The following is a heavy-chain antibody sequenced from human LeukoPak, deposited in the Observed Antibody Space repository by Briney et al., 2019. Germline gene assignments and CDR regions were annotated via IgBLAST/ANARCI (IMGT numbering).Heavy chain of an antibody. J-gene: IGHJ4*02. V-gene: IGHV4-30-4*01. CDR2: IYYSGST. CDR3: ASLVDIVATGFFDY. D-gene: IGHD5-12*01. Sequence: SETLSLTCTVSGGSISSGDYYWSWIRQPPGKGLEWIGYIYYSGSTYYNPSLKSRVTISVDTSKNQFSLKLSSVTAADTAVYYCASLVDIVATGFFDYWGQGTLVTVSS. CDR1: GGSISSGDYY.